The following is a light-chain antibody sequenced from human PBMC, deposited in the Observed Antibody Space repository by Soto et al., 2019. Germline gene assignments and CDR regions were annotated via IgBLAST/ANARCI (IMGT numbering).Light chain of an antibody. J-gene: IGKJ3*01. CDR3: QQFDDSPLT. CDR2: RAS. Sequence: EIVMTQSPATLSVSPGERATLSCRASQSVSGNLAWYQQKPGQAPRLLIYRASTRATGIPARFSGSGSGTDFSLAITRLEPEDFAVYYCQQFDDSPLTFGPGTKVDIK. V-gene: IGKV3-15*01. CDR1: QSVSGN.